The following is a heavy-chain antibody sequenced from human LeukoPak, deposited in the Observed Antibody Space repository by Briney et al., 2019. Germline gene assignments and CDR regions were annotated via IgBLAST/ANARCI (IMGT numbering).Heavy chain of an antibody. CDR1: GFTFSSYA. CDR3: AKGPDIVVVPAAAPRFDP. Sequence: GGSLRLSCAASGFTFSSYAMSWVRQAPGKGLEWVSAISGSGGSTYYADSVKGRFTISRDNSKNTLYLQMNSLRAEDTAVYYCAKGPDIVVVPAAAPRFDPWGQGTLVNVSS. J-gene: IGHJ5*02. V-gene: IGHV3-23*01. D-gene: IGHD2-2*01. CDR2: ISGSGGST.